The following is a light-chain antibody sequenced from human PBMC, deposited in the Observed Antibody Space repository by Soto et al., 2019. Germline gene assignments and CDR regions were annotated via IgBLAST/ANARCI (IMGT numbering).Light chain of an antibody. CDR1: QDISNY. J-gene: IGKJ4*01. V-gene: IGKV1-33*01. CDR3: QQYDNLLT. CDR2: DAS. Sequence: DIQMTQSPSSLSASVGDRVTITCQASQDISNYLSWYQQKPGKAPKLLIYDASNLETGVPSTFSGRGSATDFTFPISSLQPEDIATYYCQQYDNLLTFGGGTKVEIK.